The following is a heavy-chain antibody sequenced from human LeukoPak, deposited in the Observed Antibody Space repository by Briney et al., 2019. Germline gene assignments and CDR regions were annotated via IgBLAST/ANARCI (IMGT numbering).Heavy chain of an antibody. CDR1: GFTFSGSA. CDR2: IRSKANSYAT. D-gene: IGHD3-10*01. CDR3: TGALLWFGELSNYYYYYGMDV. J-gene: IGHJ6*04. V-gene: IGHV3-73*01. Sequence: GGSLRLSCAASGFTFSGSAMHWVRQASGKGLEWVGRIRSKANSYATAYSATGKGRITISRDDSKNTAYLQMTSLKTEDTAVYYCTGALLWFGELSNYYYYYGMDVWGKGTTVTVSS.